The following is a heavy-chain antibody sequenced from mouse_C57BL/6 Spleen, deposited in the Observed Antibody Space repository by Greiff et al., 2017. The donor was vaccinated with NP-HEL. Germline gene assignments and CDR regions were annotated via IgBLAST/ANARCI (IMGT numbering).Heavy chain of an antibody. J-gene: IGHJ1*03. CDR2: INPGDGDT. CDR1: GYAFSSSW. Sequence: VQLQQSGPELVKPGASVKISCKASGYAFSSSWMNWVKQRPGKGLEWIGRINPGDGDTNYNGKFKGKATLTADKSSSTAYMQLSSLTSEDSAVYYCARYYYGSSYWYFDVWGTGTTVTVSS. V-gene: IGHV1-82*01. D-gene: IGHD1-1*01. CDR3: ARYYYGSSYWYFDV.